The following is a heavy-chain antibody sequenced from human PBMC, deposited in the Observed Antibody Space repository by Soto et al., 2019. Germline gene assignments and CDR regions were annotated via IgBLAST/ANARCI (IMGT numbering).Heavy chain of an antibody. CDR1: GGSITKYG. V-gene: IGHV1-69*12. D-gene: IGHD6-13*01. J-gene: IGHJ5*02. Sequence: QVHLVQSGAEVKEPGSSVKVSCKASGGSITKYGISWVRQAPGKGLEWMGGIIPIFGSESYAQKLRGRVTMTADESTNTAYVELRGLRSEDTAVYYCAIGGIAAAGTEDRWFDTWGQGTLVTVSS. CDR2: IIPIFGSE. CDR3: AIGGIAAAGTEDRWFDT.